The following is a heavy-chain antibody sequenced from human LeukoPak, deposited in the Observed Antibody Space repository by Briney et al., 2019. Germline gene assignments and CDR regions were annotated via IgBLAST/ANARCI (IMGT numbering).Heavy chain of an antibody. CDR3: ARDPFRSGRPQYYFDY. D-gene: IGHD3-10*01. V-gene: IGHV1-3*03. CDR1: GYTFTSYA. J-gene: IGHJ4*02. CDR2: INAGNGNT. Sequence: GASVKVSCKASGYTFTSYAMRWVRQAPGQRLEWMGWINAGNGNTKYSQEFQGRVTITRDTSASTAYMELSSLRSEDMAVYYCARDPFRSGRPQYYFDYWGQGTLVTVSS.